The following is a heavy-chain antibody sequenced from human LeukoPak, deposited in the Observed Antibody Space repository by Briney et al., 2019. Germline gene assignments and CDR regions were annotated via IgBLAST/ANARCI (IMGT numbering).Heavy chain of an antibody. CDR2: IYTSGST. V-gene: IGHV4-4*09. CDR1: GGSISSYY. Sequence: PSETLSLTCTVSGGSISSYYWSWIRQPPGKGLEWIGYIYTSGSTNYNPSLKSRVTISVDTSKNQFSLKLSSVTAADTAVYYCARLTPIYCSGGSCHGMDVWGKGTTVTVSS. J-gene: IGHJ6*04. D-gene: IGHD2-15*01. CDR3: ARLTPIYCSGGSCHGMDV.